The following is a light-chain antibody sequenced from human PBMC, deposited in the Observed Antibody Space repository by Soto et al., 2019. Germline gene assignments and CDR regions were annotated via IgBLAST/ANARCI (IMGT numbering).Light chain of an antibody. Sequence: EIVMPQSPATLSVSPGETATLSCRASQSVSYNLAGYQQKPGQGPRLLIYGAFTRATGIPARFSGSGSGTDFTLTISSMQSEDVAVYYCQQYKHWPPLTFGGGTKVEIK. CDR3: QQYKHWPPLT. V-gene: IGKV3-15*01. J-gene: IGKJ4*01. CDR1: QSVSYN. CDR2: GAF.